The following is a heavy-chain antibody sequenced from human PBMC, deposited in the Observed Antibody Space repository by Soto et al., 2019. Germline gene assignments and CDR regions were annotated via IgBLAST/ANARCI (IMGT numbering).Heavy chain of an antibody. J-gene: IGHJ5*02. CDR2: ISSSSSNI. CDR1: GFTFSSYS. Sequence: EVQLVESGGGLVQPGGSLRLSCAASGFTFSSYSMNWVRQAPGKGLEWVSYISSSSSNIYYADSVKGRFTISRDNAKNSLYLQMNSLRAEDTAVYYCAREDYSSGWYSSWFDPWGQGTLVTVSS. V-gene: IGHV3-48*01. D-gene: IGHD6-19*01. CDR3: AREDYSSGWYSSWFDP.